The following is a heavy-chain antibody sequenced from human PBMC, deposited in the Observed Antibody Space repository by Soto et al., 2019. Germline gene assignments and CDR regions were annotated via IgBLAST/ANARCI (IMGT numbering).Heavy chain of an antibody. V-gene: IGHV4-34*01. CDR2: INHSGST. CDR1: GGSFSGYY. J-gene: IGHJ6*01. Sequence: PSETLSLTCAVYGGSFSGYYRSWTRQPPGKGLEWIGEINHSGSTNYNPSLKSRVTISVDTSKNQFSLKLSSVTAADTAVYYCARGSRGDYSSSPPGNYYYGMDVWGQGTTVTVSS. CDR3: ARGSRGDYSSSPPGNYYYGMDV. D-gene: IGHD6-6*01.